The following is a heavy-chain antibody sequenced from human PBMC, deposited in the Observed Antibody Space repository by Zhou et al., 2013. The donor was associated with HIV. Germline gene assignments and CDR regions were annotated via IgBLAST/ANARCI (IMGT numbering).Heavy chain of an antibody. CDR3: ARVHFWFGELPHSPPTGWFDP. D-gene: IGHD3-10*01. CDR1: GGSFSGYY. J-gene: IGHJ5*02. V-gene: IGHV4-34*01. Sequence: QVQLQQWGAGLLKPSETLSLTCAVYGGSFSGYYWSWIRQPPGKGLEWIGEINHSGSTNFNPSLKSRVTISVDTSKKQFSLKLSSVTAADTAVYYCARVHFWFGELPHSPPTGWFDPWGQGTLVTVSS. CDR2: INHSGST.